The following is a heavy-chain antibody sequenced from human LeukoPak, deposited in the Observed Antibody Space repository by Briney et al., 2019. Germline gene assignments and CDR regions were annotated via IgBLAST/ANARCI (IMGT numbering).Heavy chain of an antibody. CDR3: AKDRYYDSSRANFDY. V-gene: IGHV3-23*01. CDR1: GFTFSSYA. D-gene: IGHD3-22*01. CDR2: ISGSGGST. Sequence: PGGSLRLSCAASGFTFSSYAMSWVRQAPGKGLEWVSAISGSGGSTYYADSVKGRFTISRDSSKNTLYLQINSLRAEDTAVYYCAKDRYYDSSRANFDYWGQGTLVTVSS. J-gene: IGHJ4*02.